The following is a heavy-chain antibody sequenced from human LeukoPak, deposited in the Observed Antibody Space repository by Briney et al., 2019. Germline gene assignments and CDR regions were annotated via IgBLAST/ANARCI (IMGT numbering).Heavy chain of an antibody. Sequence: GGSLRLSCAASGFTFSSYAMSWVRQAPGKGLEWVSAISGSGGSTFYADSVKGRFTISRDNSKNTLYLQMNSLRAEDTAVYYCAKNSGSSGWPKIDYWGQGTLVTVSS. CDR3: AKNSGSSGWPKIDY. CDR1: GFTFSSYA. D-gene: IGHD6-19*01. J-gene: IGHJ4*02. CDR2: ISGSGGST. V-gene: IGHV3-23*01.